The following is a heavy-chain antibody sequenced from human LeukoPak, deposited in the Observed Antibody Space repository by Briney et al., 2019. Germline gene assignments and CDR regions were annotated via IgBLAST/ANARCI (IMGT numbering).Heavy chain of an antibody. CDR3: ASTLTYYYGSGSYYIDC. D-gene: IGHD3-10*01. Sequence: SETLSVTCTVSGASIRSSSYYWGRVRQPPGRGLEWIGSIFYSGSTYYNPSIKSRVTISVDTSKNQFSLKLRSVTAADTAVYYCASTLTYYYGSGSYYIDCWGQGTLVTVSS. CDR1: GASIRSSSYY. CDR2: IFYSGST. V-gene: IGHV4-39*01. J-gene: IGHJ4*02.